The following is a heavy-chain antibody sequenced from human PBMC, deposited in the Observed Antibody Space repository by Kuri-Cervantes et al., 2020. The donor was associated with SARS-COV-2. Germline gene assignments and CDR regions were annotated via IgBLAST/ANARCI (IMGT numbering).Heavy chain of an antibody. CDR3: ARDRGYGGLRYYFDY. V-gene: IGHV3-33*08. D-gene: IGHD5-12*01. CDR2: IWYDGSNK. Sequence: SLKISCAASGFTFSSYGMHWVRQAPGKGLEWVAVIWYDGSNKYYADSVKGRFTISRDNSKNTLYLQMNSLRAEDTAVYYCARDRGYGGLRYYFDYWGQGTLVTVSS. CDR1: GFTFSSYG. J-gene: IGHJ4*02.